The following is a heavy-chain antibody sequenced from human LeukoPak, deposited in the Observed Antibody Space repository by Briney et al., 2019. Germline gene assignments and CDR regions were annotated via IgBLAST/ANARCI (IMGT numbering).Heavy chain of an antibody. CDR2: ISGSSSYI. Sequence: GGSLRLSCAASGFTFSSYSMNWVRQAPGKGLEWVSSISGSSSYIYYADSVKGRFTISRDNAKNSLYLQMNSLRAEDTAVYYCARDLSGDYSLYYMDVWGKGTTVTVSS. CDR1: GFTFSSYS. CDR3: ARDLSGDYSLYYMDV. D-gene: IGHD4-17*01. V-gene: IGHV3-21*01. J-gene: IGHJ6*03.